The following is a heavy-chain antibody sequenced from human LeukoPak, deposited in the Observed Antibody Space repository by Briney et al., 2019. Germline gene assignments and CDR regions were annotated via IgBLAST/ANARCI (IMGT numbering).Heavy chain of an antibody. V-gene: IGHV1-58*01. CDR3: AASGSSGWYYPNY. Sequence: SVKVSCKASGFTFTSSAVQWVRQARGQRLEWIGWIVVGSGNTNYAQKFQERVTITRDVSTSTAYMELSSLRSEDTAVYYCAASGSSGWYYPNYWGRGTLVTVSS. D-gene: IGHD6-19*01. CDR2: IVVGSGNT. CDR1: GFTFTSSA. J-gene: IGHJ4*02.